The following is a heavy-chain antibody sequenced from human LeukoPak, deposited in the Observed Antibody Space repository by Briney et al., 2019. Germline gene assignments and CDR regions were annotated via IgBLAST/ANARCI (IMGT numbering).Heavy chain of an antibody. CDR2: IVGSGGST. Sequence: GGSLRLSCAASGFTFSKYAMSWVREAPGKGLEWVSAIVGSGGSTYYADSVKGRFSISRDNSKNTLFLQMNSLRVEDTALYYCSKWGDYDVLTGYYDSDFWGQGTLVTVSS. CDR1: GFTFSKYA. CDR3: SKWGDYDVLTGYYDSDF. V-gene: IGHV3-23*01. J-gene: IGHJ4*02. D-gene: IGHD3-9*01.